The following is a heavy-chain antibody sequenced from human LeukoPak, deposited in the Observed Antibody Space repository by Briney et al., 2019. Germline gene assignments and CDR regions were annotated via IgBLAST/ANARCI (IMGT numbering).Heavy chain of an antibody. CDR3: ARGLLSRLLWFKSFYYYYMDV. J-gene: IGHJ6*03. CDR1: GFTFSSYE. CDR2: ISSSGSTI. D-gene: IGHD3-10*01. V-gene: IGHV3-48*03. Sequence: GGSLRLSCAASGFTFSSYEMNWVRQAPGKGLEWVSYISSSGSTIYYADSVKGRFTISRDNAKNSLYLQMNSLRAEDTAVYYCARGLLSRLLWFKSFYYYYMDVWGKGTTVTISS.